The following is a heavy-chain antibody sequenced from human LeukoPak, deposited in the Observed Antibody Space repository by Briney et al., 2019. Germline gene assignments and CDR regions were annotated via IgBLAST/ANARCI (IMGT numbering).Heavy chain of an antibody. Sequence: GGSLRLSCAASGFTFSSYSMNWVRQAPGKGLEWVSSISSSSSYIYYADSVKGRFTISRDNAKNSLYLQMNSLRAEDTAVYYCARDEGLRYFDWGNPLDYWGQGTLVTVSS. V-gene: IGHV3-21*01. J-gene: IGHJ4*02. D-gene: IGHD3-9*01. CDR3: ARDEGLRYFDWGNPLDY. CDR2: ISSSSSYI. CDR1: GFTFSSYS.